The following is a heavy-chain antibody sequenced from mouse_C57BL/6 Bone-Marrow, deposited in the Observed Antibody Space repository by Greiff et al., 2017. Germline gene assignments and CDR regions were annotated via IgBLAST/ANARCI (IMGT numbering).Heavy chain of an antibody. D-gene: IGHD1-1*01. Sequence: EVQLQQSGPGLVKPSQTVFLTCTVTGISITTGNYRWSWIRQFPGNKLEWIGYIYYSGTITYNPSLTSRTTITRDTPKNPFFLEMNSLTAEDTATYYCAREDLYYGSSYGYFDYWGQGTTLTVSS. CDR2: IYYSGTI. CDR1: GISITTGNYR. CDR3: AREDLYYGSSYGYFDY. V-gene: IGHV3-5*01. J-gene: IGHJ2*01.